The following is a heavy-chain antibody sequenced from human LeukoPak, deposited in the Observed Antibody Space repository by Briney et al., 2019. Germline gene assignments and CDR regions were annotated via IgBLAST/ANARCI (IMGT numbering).Heavy chain of an antibody. V-gene: IGHV1-69*04. Sequence: SVKVSCKASGGTFSSYAISWVRQAPGQGLEWMGRIIPILGIANYAQKFQGRVTITADKSTSTAYMELSSLRSEDTAVYYCASVLRFSGVWHVWGRGTTVTVSS. CDR3: ASVLRFSGVWHV. D-gene: IGHD3-3*01. CDR1: GGTFSSYA. CDR2: IIPILGIA. J-gene: IGHJ6*02.